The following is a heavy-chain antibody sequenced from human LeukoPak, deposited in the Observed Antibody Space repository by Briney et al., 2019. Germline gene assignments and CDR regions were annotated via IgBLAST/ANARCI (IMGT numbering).Heavy chain of an antibody. J-gene: IGHJ2*01. V-gene: IGHV3-53*01. CDR1: GFTVSSNY. CDR2: IYSGGST. Sequence: GGSLRLSCAASGFTVSSNYMSWVRQAPGKGLEWVSVIYSGGSTYYADSVKGRFTISRDNSKNTLYLQMNSLRAEDTAVYYCARDRGYYGDYYWYFDLWGRGTLVTVPS. D-gene: IGHD4-17*01. CDR3: ARDRGYYGDYYWYFDL.